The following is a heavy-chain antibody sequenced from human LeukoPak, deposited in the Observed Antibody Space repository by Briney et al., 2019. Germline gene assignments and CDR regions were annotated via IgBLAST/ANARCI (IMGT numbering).Heavy chain of an antibody. V-gene: IGHV6-1*01. Sequence: SQTLSLTCAISGDSVSSNSAAWNCIRQSPSRGLEWLGRTYYRSKWHNDYAVSVKSRIAINPDTSKNQFSLQLNSVTPEDTAVYYCARDEQQLVRPFDYWGQGTLVTVSS. J-gene: IGHJ4*02. D-gene: IGHD6-13*01. CDR2: TYYRSKWHN. CDR3: ARDEQQLVRPFDY. CDR1: GDSVSSNSAA.